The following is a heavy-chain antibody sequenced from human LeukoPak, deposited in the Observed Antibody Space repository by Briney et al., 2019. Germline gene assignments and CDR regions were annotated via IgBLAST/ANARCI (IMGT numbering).Heavy chain of an antibody. CDR3: ARDEGNNYFDY. Sequence: GGSLRLSCAASGFTFSSYGMHWVRQAPGKGLEWVAFIRDHGSNKYYADSVKGRFTISRDNSKNTLYLQMNSLRDEDTAMYYCARDEGNNYFDYWGQGTLVTVSS. D-gene: IGHD2/OR15-2a*01. V-gene: IGHV3-30*02. CDR1: GFTFSSYG. CDR2: IRDHGSNK. J-gene: IGHJ4*02.